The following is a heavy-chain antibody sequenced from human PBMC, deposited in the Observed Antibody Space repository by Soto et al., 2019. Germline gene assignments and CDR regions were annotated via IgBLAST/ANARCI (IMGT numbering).Heavy chain of an antibody. CDR1: GFTFSSYA. V-gene: IGHV3-23*01. CDR2: ISGSGGST. Sequence: PGGSLRLSCAASGFTFSSYAMSWVLQAPWKGLEWVSAISGSGGSTYYADSVKGRFTISRDNSKNTLYLQMNSLRAEDTAVYYCAKDVPVLRYFDWLPEYYYYGMDVWGQGTTVTVSS. D-gene: IGHD3-9*01. CDR3: AKDVPVLRYFDWLPEYYYYGMDV. J-gene: IGHJ6*02.